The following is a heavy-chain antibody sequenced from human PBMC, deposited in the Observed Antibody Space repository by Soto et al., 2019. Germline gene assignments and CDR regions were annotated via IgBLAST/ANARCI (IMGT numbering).Heavy chain of an antibody. CDR2: IYPGDSDT. CDR1: GYSFTSYW. V-gene: IGHV5-51*01. D-gene: IGHD3-10*01. Sequence: GESLKISCKGSGYSFTSYWIGWVRQMPGKGLEWMGIIYPGDSDTRYSPSFQGQVTISADKSISTAYLQWSSLKASDTAMYYCARHELRGDYGSGSEYYYYGMDVWGQGTTVTVS. CDR3: ARHELRGDYGSGSEYYYYGMDV. J-gene: IGHJ6*02.